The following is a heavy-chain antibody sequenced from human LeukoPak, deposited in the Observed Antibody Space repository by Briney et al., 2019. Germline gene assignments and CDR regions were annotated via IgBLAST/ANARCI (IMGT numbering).Heavy chain of an antibody. Sequence: ASVKVSCKASGYTFNGYAITWVRQAPGQGLEWMGWISAYNLNTNYAQNLQGRVTMTIDTSTTTAYMELRSLRFDDPAVYYCARVSRAQEMATRSFDYWGQGTLVTVSS. J-gene: IGHJ4*02. CDR3: ARVSRAQEMATRSFDY. CDR1: GYTFNGYA. V-gene: IGHV1-18*01. CDR2: ISAYNLNT. D-gene: IGHD5-24*01.